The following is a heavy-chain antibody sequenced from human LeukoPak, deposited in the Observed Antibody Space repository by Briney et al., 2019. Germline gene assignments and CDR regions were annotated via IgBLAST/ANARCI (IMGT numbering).Heavy chain of an antibody. V-gene: IGHV4-34*01. D-gene: IGHD1-26*01. CDR2: INHSGST. CDR1: GGSFSGYY. CDR3: ARGKGELPVY. J-gene: IGHJ4*02. Sequence: SETLSLTCAVYGGSFSGYYWSWIRQPPGKGLEWIGEINHSGSTNYNPSLKSRVTISVDTSKNQFSLKLSSVTAADTAVYYCARGKGELPVYWGQGTLVTVPS.